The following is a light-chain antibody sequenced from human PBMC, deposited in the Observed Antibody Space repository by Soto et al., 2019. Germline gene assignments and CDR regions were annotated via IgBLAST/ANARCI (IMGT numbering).Light chain of an antibody. V-gene: IGKV3-11*01. CDR3: QQRYNWPWT. Sequence: EIVLTHSPATLSLSPGERATLSCRASQSIRHFLGWYQQKPGQAPRLLIYDASNRATGIPPRFSGSGSGTELSVAISSLEPEDFAVYFCQQRYNWPWTVGQGTKVDI. CDR1: QSIRHF. J-gene: IGKJ1*01. CDR2: DAS.